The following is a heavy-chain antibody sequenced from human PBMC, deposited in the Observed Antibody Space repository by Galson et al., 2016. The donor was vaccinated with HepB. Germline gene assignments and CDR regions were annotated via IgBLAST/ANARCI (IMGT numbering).Heavy chain of an antibody. V-gene: IGHV3-7*01. D-gene: IGHD6-19*01. CDR1: GFTFSNYA. CDR3: ARDPRYTSGWLLTGGEK. J-gene: IGHJ4*02. CDR2: IKKDGIER. Sequence: SLRLSCAASGFTFSNYAMSWVRQAPGKGLEWVACIKKDGIERYHPDSVMGRFTISRDNAKNLLYLQMNSLGAEDAAVYFCARDPRYTSGWLLTGGEKWGQGTLVTVSS.